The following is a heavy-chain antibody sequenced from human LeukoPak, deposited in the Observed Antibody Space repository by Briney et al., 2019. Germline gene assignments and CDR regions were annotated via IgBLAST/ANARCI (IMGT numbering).Heavy chain of an antibody. V-gene: IGHV4-59*01. CDR3: ARAEYSSSLVDY. CDR2: IYYSGST. D-gene: IGHD6-6*01. CDR1: GGSISSYY. J-gene: IGHJ4*02. Sequence: SETLSLTCTVSGGSISSYYWSWIRQPPGKGLEWIGYIYYSGSTNYNPSLKSRVTISVDTSKNQFSLKLSSVTAADTAVYYCARAEYSSSLVDYWGRGTLVTVSS.